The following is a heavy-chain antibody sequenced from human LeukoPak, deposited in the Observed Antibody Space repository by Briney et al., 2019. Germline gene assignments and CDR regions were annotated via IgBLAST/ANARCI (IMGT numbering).Heavy chain of an antibody. J-gene: IGHJ4*02. D-gene: IGHD6-13*01. CDR1: GFTFSSYA. CDR2: ISYDGSNK. Sequence: GGSLRLSCAASGFTFSSYAMHWVRQAPGKGLEWVAVISYDGSNKYYADSVKGRFTISRDNSKNTLYLQMNSLRAEDTAVYYCARIGGGSSWTVDYRGQGTLVTVSS. CDR3: ARIGGGSSWTVDY. V-gene: IGHV3-30*04.